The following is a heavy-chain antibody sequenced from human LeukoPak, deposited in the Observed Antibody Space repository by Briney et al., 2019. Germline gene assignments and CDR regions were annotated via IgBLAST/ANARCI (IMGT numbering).Heavy chain of an antibody. Sequence: SETLSLTCAVYGGSFSGYYWSWIRQPPGKGLEWIGYIYYSGSTNYNPSLKSRVTISVDTSKNQFSLKLSSVTAADTAVYYCARQGIYYDFWSGYLNWGQGTLVTVSS. J-gene: IGHJ4*02. CDR2: IYYSGST. CDR3: ARQGIYYDFWSGYLN. D-gene: IGHD3-3*01. V-gene: IGHV4-59*08. CDR1: GGSFSGYY.